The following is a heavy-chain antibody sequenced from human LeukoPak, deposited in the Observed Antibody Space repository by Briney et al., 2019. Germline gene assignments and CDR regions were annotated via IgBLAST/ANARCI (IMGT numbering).Heavy chain of an antibody. V-gene: IGHV4-59*12. CDR3: ARVSYNSSGYYLFDY. J-gene: IGHJ4*02. D-gene: IGHD3-22*01. CDR1: GGSISTYY. CDR2: IYSSGGT. Sequence: SETLSLTCTVSGGSISTYYWSWIRQPPGKGLEWIGYIYSSGGTNYNPSLKSRVTISVDKSKNQFSLKLSSVTAADTAVYYCARVSYNSSGYYLFDYWGQGTLVTVSS.